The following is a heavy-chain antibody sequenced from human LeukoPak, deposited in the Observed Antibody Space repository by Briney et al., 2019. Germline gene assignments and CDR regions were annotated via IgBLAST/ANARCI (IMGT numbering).Heavy chain of an antibody. V-gene: IGHV4-4*09. J-gene: IGHJ5*02. CDR2: IYTSGST. Sequence: SETLSLTCTVSGGSISSYYWSWIRQPPGKGLEWIGYIYTSGSTNYNPSLKSRVTISVDTSKNQFSLKLSSVTAADTAVYYCARVKYCSSTSCYLGWFDLWGQGTLVTVSS. CDR1: GGSISSYY. D-gene: IGHD2-2*01. CDR3: ARVKYCSSTSCYLGWFDL.